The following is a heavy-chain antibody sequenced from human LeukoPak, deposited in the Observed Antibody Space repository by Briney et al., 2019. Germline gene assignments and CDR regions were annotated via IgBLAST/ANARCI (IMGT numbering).Heavy chain of an antibody. Sequence: GESLKISCKGSAYRFTNYWIGWVRQMPGKGLEWMGIINPGDSDTRYSPSLQGQVTISADKSISTAYLHWSSLKASDTAMYYCARRVLSRGYPDPNWFDPWGQGTLVTVSS. V-gene: IGHV5-51*01. CDR3: ARRVLSRGYPDPNWFDP. CDR1: AYRFTNYW. J-gene: IGHJ5*02. D-gene: IGHD2/OR15-2a*01. CDR2: INPGDSDT.